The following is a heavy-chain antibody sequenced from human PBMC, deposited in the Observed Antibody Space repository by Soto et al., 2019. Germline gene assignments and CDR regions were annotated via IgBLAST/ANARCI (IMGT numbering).Heavy chain of an antibody. CDR3: ATIVGATTEIRGSPRDS. D-gene: IGHD3-10*01. Sequence: QVQLQQWGAGLLKPSETLSLTCAVYGGSFSGYFCYWIRQPPGKGLEWIGEINPSGSINYNPSLKSRVTISVDASKSQSSLSLSSVTAADTAVYYCATIVGATTEIRGSPRDSWGQGTLVTVSS. J-gene: IGHJ4*02. CDR1: GGSFSGYF. V-gene: IGHV4-34*02. CDR2: INPSGSI.